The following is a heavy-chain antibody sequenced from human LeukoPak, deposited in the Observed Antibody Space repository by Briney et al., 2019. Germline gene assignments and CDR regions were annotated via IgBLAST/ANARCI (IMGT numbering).Heavy chain of an antibody. Sequence: GESLKISCKGSGYSFPTYWIAWVRQMPGKGLEWMGIIYPGDSDTRYSPSFQGQVTISADKSISTAYLQWSSLKASDIAMYYCARPRMSGSFGAFDIWGQGTMVTVSP. CDR1: GYSFPTYW. CDR3: ARPRMSGSFGAFDI. D-gene: IGHD1-26*01. J-gene: IGHJ3*02. CDR2: IYPGDSDT. V-gene: IGHV5-51*01.